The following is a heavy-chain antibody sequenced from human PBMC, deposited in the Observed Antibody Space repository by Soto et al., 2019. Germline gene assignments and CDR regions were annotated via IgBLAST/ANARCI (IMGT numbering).Heavy chain of an antibody. CDR1: GFTFSSYG. V-gene: IGHV3-33*01. Sequence: QVQLVESGGGVVQPGRSLRLSCAASGFTFSSYGMHWVRQAPGKGLEWVAVIWYDGSNKYYADSVKGRFTISRDNSKNTLYLQMNSLGAEDTAVYYCARDSITMVRGVTPYYYYGMDVW. CDR2: IWYDGSNK. J-gene: IGHJ6*01. D-gene: IGHD3-10*01. CDR3: ARDSITMVRGVTPYYYYGMDV.